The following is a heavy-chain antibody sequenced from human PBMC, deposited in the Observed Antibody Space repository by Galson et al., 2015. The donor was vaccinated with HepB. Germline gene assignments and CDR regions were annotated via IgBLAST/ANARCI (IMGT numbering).Heavy chain of an antibody. J-gene: IGHJ4*02. CDR3: ARGRHSGDTYSGGFYYFDT. Sequence: ETLSLTCGVSGGSLSGYYWSWIRQSPGKGLEWIGEISHSGGVKYNPSLKSRLSISVDASKNYLELSAVTAADTAVYFCARGRHSGDTYSGGFYYFDTWGQGTLVTVSS. D-gene: IGHD1-26*01. V-gene: IGHV4-34*01. CDR2: ISHSGGV. CDR1: GGSLSGYY.